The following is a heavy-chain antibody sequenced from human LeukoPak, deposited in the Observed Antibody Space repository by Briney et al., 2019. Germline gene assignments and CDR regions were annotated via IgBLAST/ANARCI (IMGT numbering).Heavy chain of an antibody. CDR1: GGSISSYY. V-gene: IGHV4-59*01. CDR2: IYYSGST. Sequence: SETLSLTCTASGGSISSYYWSWVRQPPGKGLEWIGYIYYSGSTKYNPSLKSRVTISVDTSKNQFSLKLSSVTAADTAVYYCARARYYFDYWGQGTLVTVSS. CDR3: ARARYYFDY. J-gene: IGHJ4*02.